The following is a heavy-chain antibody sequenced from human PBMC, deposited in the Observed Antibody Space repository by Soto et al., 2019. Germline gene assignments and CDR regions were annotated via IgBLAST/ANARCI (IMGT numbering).Heavy chain of an antibody. Sequence: PSETLSLTCTVSGASITTYYWSWIRQPPGKGLEWIGYISYSGSTDYNPSLKSRVTISFDASKNQISLQVRSVTAADTAVYYCARASNKRGYSYGPDYWGQGTLVTVSS. CDR3: ARASNKRGYSYGPDY. CDR1: GASITTYY. J-gene: IGHJ4*02. D-gene: IGHD5-18*01. CDR2: ISYSGST. V-gene: IGHV4-59*12.